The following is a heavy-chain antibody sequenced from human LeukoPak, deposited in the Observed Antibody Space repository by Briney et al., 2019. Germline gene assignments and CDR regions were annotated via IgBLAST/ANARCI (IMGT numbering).Heavy chain of an antibody. D-gene: IGHD6-13*01. CDR2: ISWNSGSI. CDR3: AKVISYSTWGEFDY. V-gene: IGHV3-9*01. CDR1: GFTFDDYA. Sequence: PGRSLRLSCAASGFTFDDYAMHWVRQAPGKGLEWVSGISWNSGSIGYADSVKGRFTISRDNAKNSLYLQMNSLRAEDTALYYCAKVISYSTWGEFDYWGQGALVTVSS. J-gene: IGHJ4*02.